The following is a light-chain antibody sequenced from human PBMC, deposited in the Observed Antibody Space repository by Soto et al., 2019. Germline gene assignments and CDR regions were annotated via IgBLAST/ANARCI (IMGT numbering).Light chain of an antibody. V-gene: IGKV1-39*01. Sequence: DIQMTQSPSSLSASVGDRVTITCRASQSISRSLNWYQHKPGKAPKLLIYRASSLQSGVPSRFSGSGSGTDFTLTISTLQPEDIATYYCQQSITSLTFGPGTKVDIK. J-gene: IGKJ3*01. CDR3: QQSITSLT. CDR2: RAS. CDR1: QSISRS.